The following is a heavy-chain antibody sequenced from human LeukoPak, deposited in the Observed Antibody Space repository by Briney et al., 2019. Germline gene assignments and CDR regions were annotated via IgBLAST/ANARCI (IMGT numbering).Heavy chain of an antibody. D-gene: IGHD3-16*01. J-gene: IGHJ5*02. CDR2: IYTSGST. CDR1: GASISSGSYY. CDR3: ARKGPEGGANWFRP. Sequence: SQTLSLTCTVSGASISSGSYYWRWLRQPAGKGLEWIGRIYTSGSTNYNPSLKSRVTISVDTSKNQFSLKLSSVTAADPAVFSWARKGPEGGANWFRPWGQGTLVTVSS. V-gene: IGHV4-61*02.